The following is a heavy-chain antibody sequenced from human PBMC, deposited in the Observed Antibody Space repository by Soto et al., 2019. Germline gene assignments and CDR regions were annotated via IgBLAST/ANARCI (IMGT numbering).Heavy chain of an antibody. V-gene: IGHV1-58*02. J-gene: IGHJ4*02. CDR1: GFTFITSA. CDR2: IVVGSGNT. CDR3: AKDYSYCSGGSCYPYYFDY. Sequence: SVKVSCKASGFTFITSAIHWVRQARGQRLEWIGWIVVGSGNTDYAQKFQERVTISRDMSTDTAYMELSSLRSEDTAVYYCAKDYSYCSGGSCYPYYFDYWGQGTLVTVSS. D-gene: IGHD2-15*01.